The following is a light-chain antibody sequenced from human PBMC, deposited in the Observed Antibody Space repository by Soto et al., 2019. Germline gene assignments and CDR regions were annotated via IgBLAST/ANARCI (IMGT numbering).Light chain of an antibody. Sequence: QSALTQPRSVSGSPGQSVTISCTGTSSDVGGYKYVSWYQHHPGKAPRLMIYDVSKRPSGVPDRFSGSKSGNTASLTISGLQAEDEGDYYCSAYTARSTLVFGGGTKLTVL. V-gene: IGLV2-11*01. CDR3: SAYTARSTLV. CDR2: DVS. CDR1: SSDVGGYKY. J-gene: IGLJ3*02.